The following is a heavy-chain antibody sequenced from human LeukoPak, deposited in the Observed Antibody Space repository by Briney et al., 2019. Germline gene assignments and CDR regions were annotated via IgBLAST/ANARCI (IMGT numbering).Heavy chain of an antibody. CDR2: IIPIFGTA. V-gene: IGHV1-69*05. CDR3: ARSGRYCSSTSCYSYAFDI. D-gene: IGHD2-2*01. J-gene: IGHJ3*02. Sequence: SVKVSCKASGGTFSSYAISWVRQAPGQGLEWRGGIIPIFGTANYAQKFQGRVTITTDESTSTAYMELSSLRSEDTAVYYCARSGRYCSSTSCYSYAFDIWGQGTMVTVSS. CDR1: GGTFSSYA.